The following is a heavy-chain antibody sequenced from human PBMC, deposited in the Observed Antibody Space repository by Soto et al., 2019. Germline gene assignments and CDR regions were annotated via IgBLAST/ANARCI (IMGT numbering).Heavy chain of an antibody. CDR3: ATMNGYFEY. D-gene: IGHD3-22*01. V-gene: IGHV3-23*01. CDR2: ITATGDMT. CDR1: GFSFSTYS. J-gene: IGHJ4*02. Sequence: WGSLRLSCADSGFSFSTYSMSWVRQTPGKGLEWVSAITATGDMTYYADSVTGRFTISRDNSKKTHYLQMTSLRAEDTAIYYCATMNGYFEYWGKGTPVTVSS.